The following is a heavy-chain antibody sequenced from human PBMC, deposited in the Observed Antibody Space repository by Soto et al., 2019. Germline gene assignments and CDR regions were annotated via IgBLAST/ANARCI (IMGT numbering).Heavy chain of an antibody. CDR3: ARDQDSSMDV. Sequence: QVQLQESGPGLVKPSETLSLTCTVSGGSVSSGSYYWSWIRQPPGKGLEWIGYIYYSGSTNYNPSLKGRVTISVDTSKHPFSLKLSSVTAADTAVYYCARDQDSSMDVWGQGTTVTVSS. V-gene: IGHV4-61*01. J-gene: IGHJ6*02. CDR1: GGSVSSGSYY. CDR2: IYYSGST. D-gene: IGHD3-22*01.